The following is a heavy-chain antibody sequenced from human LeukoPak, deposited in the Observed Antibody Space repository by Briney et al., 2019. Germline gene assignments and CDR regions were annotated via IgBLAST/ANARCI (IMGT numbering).Heavy chain of an antibody. J-gene: IGHJ6*03. CDR3: ARYRVDSYYYYMDV. V-gene: IGHV1-18*01. D-gene: IGHD1-14*01. CDR1: GGTFSSYA. Sequence: ASVKVSCKASGGTFSSYAISWVRQAPGQGLEWMGWISAYNGNTNYAQKLQGRVTMTTDTSTSTAYMELRSLRSDDTAVYYCARYRVDSYYYYMDVWGKGTTVTVSS. CDR2: ISAYNGNT.